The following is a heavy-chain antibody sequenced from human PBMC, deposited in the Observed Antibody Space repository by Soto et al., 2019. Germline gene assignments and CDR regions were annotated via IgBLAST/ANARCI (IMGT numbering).Heavy chain of an antibody. D-gene: IGHD6-13*01. CDR3: ARGDSSSWYGANWFDP. Sequence: SETLSLTCAVSGGSISSGGYSWSWIRQPPGKGLEWIGYIYHSGSTYYNPSLKSRVTISVDRSKNQFSLKLSSVTAADTAVYYCARGDSSSWYGANWFDPWGQ. V-gene: IGHV4-30-2*01. CDR2: IYHSGST. J-gene: IGHJ5*02. CDR1: GGSISSGGYS.